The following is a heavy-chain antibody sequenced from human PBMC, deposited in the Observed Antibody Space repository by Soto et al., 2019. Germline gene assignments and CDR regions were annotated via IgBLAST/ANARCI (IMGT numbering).Heavy chain of an antibody. Sequence: PSETLSLTCTVSGGSISGYYWSWIRQHPGKGLEWIGYIHYSGSTYYNPSLKSRVTISVDTSNNQLSLRLSSVTAADTAVYYCARGISESFPYYCDYWGQGTLVTVSS. J-gene: IGHJ4*02. CDR1: GGSISGYY. CDR3: ARGISESFPYYCDY. V-gene: IGHV4-31*03. CDR2: IHYSGST.